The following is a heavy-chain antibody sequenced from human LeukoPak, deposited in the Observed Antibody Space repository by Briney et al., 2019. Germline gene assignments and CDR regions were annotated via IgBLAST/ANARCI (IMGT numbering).Heavy chain of an antibody. CDR2: ISGSGGST. J-gene: IGHJ3*02. CDR1: GFTFSSYA. V-gene: IGHV3-23*01. D-gene: IGHD6-13*01. CDR3: AKGGSYSSSWDDAFDI. Sequence: GGSLRLSCAASGFTFSSYAMSWVRQAPGKGLEWVSAISGSGGSTYYADSVKGRFTISRDNSKNTLYLQMNSLRAEDTAIYYCAKGGSYSSSWDDAFDIWGQGKMVTVSS.